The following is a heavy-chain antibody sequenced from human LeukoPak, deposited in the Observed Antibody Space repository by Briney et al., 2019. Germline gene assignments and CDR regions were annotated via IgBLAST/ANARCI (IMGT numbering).Heavy chain of an antibody. J-gene: IGHJ4*02. CDR2: INPNSGCT. Sequence: SSVKISCRASRYTVTGYYIHCVRQAPGQYLEWMGWINPNSGCTNNAQKFQGRVTMTRDTSISTAYMELSRLRSDDTAVYYCARVLFYSSGNKSNRVDYWGQGTLVTVSS. V-gene: IGHV1-2*02. CDR3: ARVLFYSSGNKSNRVDY. CDR1: RYTVTGYY. D-gene: IGHD6-19*01.